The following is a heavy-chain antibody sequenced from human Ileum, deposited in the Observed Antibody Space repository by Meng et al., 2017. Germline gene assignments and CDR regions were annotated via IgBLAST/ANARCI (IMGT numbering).Heavy chain of an antibody. D-gene: IGHD3-10*01. V-gene: IGHV4-34*01. J-gene: IGHJ4*02. Sequence: QVPLQQWGAGLLKPSETLSLTCAVYCGSFSGYYWSWIRQPPEKGLEWIGEIHHSGSTNYNPFLKSRVTTSVDTSKNQFSLKLTSVTAADTAVYYCARGAWLVRGVIISSIDYWGQGALVTVSS. CDR3: ARGAWLVRGVIISSIDY. CDR2: IHHSGST. CDR1: CGSFSGYY.